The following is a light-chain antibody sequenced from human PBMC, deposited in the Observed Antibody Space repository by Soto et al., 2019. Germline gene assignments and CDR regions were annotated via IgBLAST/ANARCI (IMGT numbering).Light chain of an antibody. CDR3: APYTTDTAFVV. Sequence: QSALTQPPSVSASPGQSVTISCTGTSSDVGSYDRVSWYQQPPGTAPKLMIYEVSNRPSGVPDRFSASKSGNTASLTISGLEDEDGADYSCAPYTTDTAFVVFGGGTKLTVL. V-gene: IGLV2-18*02. CDR1: SSDVGSYDR. J-gene: IGLJ2*01. CDR2: EVS.